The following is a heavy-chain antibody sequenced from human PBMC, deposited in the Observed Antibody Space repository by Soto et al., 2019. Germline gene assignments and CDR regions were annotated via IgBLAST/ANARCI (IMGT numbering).Heavy chain of an antibody. CDR3: ARDPTVRSWVSPMDV. V-gene: IGHV1-69*13. CDR1: GGTFSSYA. D-gene: IGHD4-4*01. J-gene: IGHJ6*02. CDR2: IIPIFGTA. Sequence: ASVKVSCKASGGTFSSYAISWVRQAPGQGLEWMGGIIPIFGTANYAQKFQGRVTITADESTSTAYMELSSLRSEDTAVYYCARDPTVRSWVSPMDVWGQGTTVTVSS.